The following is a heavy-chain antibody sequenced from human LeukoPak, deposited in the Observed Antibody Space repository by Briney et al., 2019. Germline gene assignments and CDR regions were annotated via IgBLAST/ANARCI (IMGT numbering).Heavy chain of an antibody. CDR3: ARPESSGWYDFYGMDV. D-gene: IGHD6-19*01. J-gene: IGHJ6*02. V-gene: IGHV3-23*01. CDR2: ISGSGGST. CDR1: GFTFSSYA. Sequence: GGSLRLSCAASGFTFSSYAMSWVRQAPGKGLEWVSAISGSGGSTYYADSVKGRFTISRDNSKHTLYLQMNSLRAEDTAVYYCARPESSGWYDFYGMDVWGQGTTVTVPS.